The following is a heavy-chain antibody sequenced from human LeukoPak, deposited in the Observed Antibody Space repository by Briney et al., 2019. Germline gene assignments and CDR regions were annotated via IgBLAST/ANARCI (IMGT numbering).Heavy chain of an antibody. CDR3: AREPCSSTSCGNENDDDY. CDR1: GYTFTGYY. J-gene: IGHJ4*02. Sequence: AASVKVSCKASGYTFTGYYMHWVRQAPGQGLEWMGWINPNSGGINYAQKFQGRVTMTRDTSISTAYMELSRLRSDDTAVYYCAREPCSSTSCGNENDDDYWGQGTLVTVST. D-gene: IGHD2-2*01. CDR2: INPNSGGI. V-gene: IGHV1-2*02.